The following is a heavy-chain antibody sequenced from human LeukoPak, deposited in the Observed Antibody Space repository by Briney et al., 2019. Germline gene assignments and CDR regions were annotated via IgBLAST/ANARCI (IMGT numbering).Heavy chain of an antibody. Sequence: GASVKVSCKASGYTFTSYAIHWVRQAPGQRLEWMGWISAGNGNTKYSQNFQGRVTFISNTSATTAFMELSSLRSEDAAVYYCARERAAGRTDFDYWGQGTLVTVSS. V-gene: IGHV1-3*01. J-gene: IGHJ4*02. CDR1: GYTFTSYA. CDR2: ISAGNGNT. CDR3: ARERAAGRTDFDY. D-gene: IGHD1-14*01.